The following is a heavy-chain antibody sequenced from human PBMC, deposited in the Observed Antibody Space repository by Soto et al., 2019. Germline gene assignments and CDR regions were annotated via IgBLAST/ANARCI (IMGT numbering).Heavy chain of an antibody. CDR1: GYTFTSYA. V-gene: IGHV1-3*01. CDR2: INAGNGNT. CDR3: ARSDIVVVPAAKTYYGMDV. D-gene: IGHD2-2*01. Sequence: QVQLVQSGAEVKKPGASVKVSCKASGYTFTSYAMHWVRQAPGQRLEWMGWINAGNGNTKYSQNFQGRVTITRDTSASTAYMELSSLRSEDTAVYYCARSDIVVVPAAKTYYGMDVWGQGTTVTVSS. J-gene: IGHJ6*02.